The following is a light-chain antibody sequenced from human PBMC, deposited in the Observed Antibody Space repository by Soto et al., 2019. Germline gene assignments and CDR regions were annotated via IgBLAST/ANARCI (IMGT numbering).Light chain of an antibody. Sequence: DIVLTQSPGTLSLSPGKRATLSCRAIQSISSIYLALYQQRPGQSPRLLIYGASSRATGIPDRFSGSGSGTEFTLTLSSLEPEDFAVYYCQQRAGSSTFGQGTRLEIK. CDR1: QSISSIY. CDR2: GAS. V-gene: IGKV3-20*01. J-gene: IGKJ5*01. CDR3: QQRAGSST.